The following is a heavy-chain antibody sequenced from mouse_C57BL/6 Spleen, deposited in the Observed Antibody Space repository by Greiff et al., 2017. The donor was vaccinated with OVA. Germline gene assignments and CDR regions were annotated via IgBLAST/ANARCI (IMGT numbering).Heavy chain of an antibody. J-gene: IGHJ1*03. D-gene: IGHD2-4*01. CDR2: ISSGSSTI. V-gene: IGHV5-17*01. CDR3: ARPRDYDGFWYFDV. CDR1: GFTFSDYG. Sequence: EVHLVESGGGLVKPGGSLKLSCAASGFTFSDYGMHWVRQAPEKGLEWVAYISSGSSTIYYADTVKGRFTISRDNAKNTLFLQMTSLRSEDTAMYYCARPRDYDGFWYFDVWGTGTTVTVSS.